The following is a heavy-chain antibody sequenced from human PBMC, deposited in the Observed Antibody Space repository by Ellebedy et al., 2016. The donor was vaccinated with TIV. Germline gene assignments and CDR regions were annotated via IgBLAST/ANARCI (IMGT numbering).Heavy chain of an antibody. V-gene: IGHV3-48*02. Sequence: GESLKISCEASGFTFSNSNLNWVRQAPGKGLEWVSYISTGSRNIYYADSVKGRFTISRDNAKNSLYLHMNSLRDEDTAVYCCARDGAYNYDTYWYFDLWGRGTLVTVSS. CDR2: ISTGSRNI. D-gene: IGHD5-18*01. CDR3: ARDGAYNYDTYWYFDL. J-gene: IGHJ2*01. CDR1: GFTFSNSN.